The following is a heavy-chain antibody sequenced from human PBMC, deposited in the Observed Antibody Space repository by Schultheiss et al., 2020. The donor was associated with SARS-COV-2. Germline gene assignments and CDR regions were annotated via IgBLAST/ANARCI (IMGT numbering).Heavy chain of an antibody. CDR3: AKDQNMVATSPFDY. V-gene: IGHV3-23*01. CDR1: GFTFSSYA. CDR2: ISGSGGST. J-gene: IGHJ4*02. Sequence: GESLKISCAASGFTFSSYAMSWVRQAPGKGLEWVSAISGSGGSTYYADSVKGRFTISRDNSKNTVYLQMSSLRAEDTAVYYCAKDQNMVATSPFDYWGQGTLVTVSS. D-gene: IGHD5-12*01.